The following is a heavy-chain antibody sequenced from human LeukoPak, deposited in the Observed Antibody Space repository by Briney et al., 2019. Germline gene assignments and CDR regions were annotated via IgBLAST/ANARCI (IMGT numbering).Heavy chain of an antibody. D-gene: IGHD6-19*01. CDR2: INPNSGGT. CDR3: ARDPGYRSGWYQDY. Sequence: ASVKVSCKASGYTFTDYYIHWVRQAPGQGLEWMGWINPNSGGTNYAQKFQGRVTMTRDTSINTAYMELRRVRSDDTAAYYCARDPGYRSGWYQDYWGQGTLVTVSS. CDR1: GYTFTDYY. J-gene: IGHJ4*02. V-gene: IGHV1-2*02.